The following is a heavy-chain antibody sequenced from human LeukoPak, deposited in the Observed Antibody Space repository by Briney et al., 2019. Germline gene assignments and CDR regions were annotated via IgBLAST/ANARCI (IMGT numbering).Heavy chain of an antibody. CDR2: IYSGGST. Sequence: PGGSLRLSCAASGFTVSSNYMSWVRQAPGKGLEWVSVIYSGGSTYYADSVKGRFTISRDNAKNSLYLQMNSLRAEDTAVYYCARLPYSYGSYYFDYWGQGTLVTVSS. CDR1: GFTVSSNY. V-gene: IGHV3-53*01. CDR3: ARLPYSYGSYYFDY. J-gene: IGHJ4*02. D-gene: IGHD5-18*01.